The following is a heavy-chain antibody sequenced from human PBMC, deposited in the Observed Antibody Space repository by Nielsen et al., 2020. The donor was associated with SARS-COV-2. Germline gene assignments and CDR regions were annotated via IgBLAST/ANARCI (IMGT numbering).Heavy chain of an antibody. V-gene: IGHV3-48*02. D-gene: IGHD3-16*01. CDR2: ISSSSSTI. J-gene: IGHJ2*01. Sequence: WIRQPPGKGLEWVSYISSSSSTIYYADSVKGRFTISRDNAKNSLYLQMNSLRDEDTAVYYCARGVWGWRQDGIWWYFDLWGRGTLVTVSS. CDR3: ARGVWGWRQDGIWWYFDL.